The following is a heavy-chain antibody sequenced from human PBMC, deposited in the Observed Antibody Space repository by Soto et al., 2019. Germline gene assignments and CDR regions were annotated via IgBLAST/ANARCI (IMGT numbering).Heavy chain of an antibody. V-gene: IGHV3-30-3*01. CDR2: ISYDGSNK. CDR1: GFTFSSYA. J-gene: IGHJ6*02. CDR3: ARDYITSDYEGYDFWSGYYFDGMDV. Sequence: PVGSLRLSCAAPGFTFSSYAMHWVRQAPGKGLEWVAVISYDGSNKYYADSVKGRFTISRDNSKNTLYLQMNSLRAEDTAVYYCARDYITSDYEGYDFWSGYYFDGMDVWGQGTTVTVSS. D-gene: IGHD3-3*01.